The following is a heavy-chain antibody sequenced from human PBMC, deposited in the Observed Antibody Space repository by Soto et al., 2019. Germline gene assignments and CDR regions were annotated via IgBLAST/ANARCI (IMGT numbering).Heavy chain of an antibody. V-gene: IGHV3-23*01. CDR3: ASLGIALPVFYYCGMHV. Sequence: PGGSLRLSCAASGFTFSSYAMSWVRQAPEKGLEWVSAISGSGGSTYYADSVKGRFTISRDNSKNTLYLQMNSLRAEDTAVYYCASLGIALPVFYYCGMHVWGQGTTVTVPS. CDR2: ISGSGGST. D-gene: IGHD3-16*01. J-gene: IGHJ6*01. CDR1: GFTFSSYA.